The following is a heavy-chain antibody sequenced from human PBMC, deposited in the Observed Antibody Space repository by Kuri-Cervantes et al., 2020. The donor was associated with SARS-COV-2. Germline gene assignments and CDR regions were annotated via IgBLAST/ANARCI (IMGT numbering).Heavy chain of an antibody. V-gene: IGHV3-33*01. CDR1: GFTFSSYG. D-gene: IGHD3-22*01. CDR2: IWYDGSNK. CDR3: ARDNTYYDSSGYYYYYYGVDV. J-gene: IGHJ6*01. Sequence: GESLKISCAASGFTFSSYGMHWVRQAPGKGLEWVAVIWYDGSNKYYADSVKGRFTISRDNSKNTLYLQMNSLTAEDPAVYFCARDNTYYDSSGYYYYYYGVDVWGQGTTVTGAS.